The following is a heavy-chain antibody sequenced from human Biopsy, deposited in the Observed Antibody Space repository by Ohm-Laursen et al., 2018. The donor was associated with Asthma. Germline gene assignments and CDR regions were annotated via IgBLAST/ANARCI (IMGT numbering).Heavy chain of an antibody. V-gene: IGHV3-53*01. D-gene: IGHD6-13*01. Sequence: SLRLSCAASGFAVSRDHMFWVRQAPGKGLEWVSVIYSGGTSHTADSVRGRCTISRDYSKNTLYLQMHSLRAEDTAVYYCSRGDSSSWSHYYFDYWGQGTLVTVSS. CDR3: SRGDSSSWSHYYFDY. J-gene: IGHJ4*02. CDR2: IYSGGTS. CDR1: GFAVSRDH.